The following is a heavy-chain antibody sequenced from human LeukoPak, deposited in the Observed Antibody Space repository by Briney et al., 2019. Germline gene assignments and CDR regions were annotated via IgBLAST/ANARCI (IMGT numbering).Heavy chain of an antibody. CDR3: ARHFDHPTAYFDS. J-gene: IGHJ4*02. Sequence: SETLSLTRTVTGGSISSGDYYWSWLRQPPGKGLEWIASIYSGGMTFYSPSLKSRLTISADTSRNHFSPRLSSVTAADTALYFCARHFDHPTAYFDSWGQGSLVTVSS. D-gene: IGHD1-14*01. CDR2: IYSGGMT. CDR1: GGSISSGDYY. V-gene: IGHV4-39*01.